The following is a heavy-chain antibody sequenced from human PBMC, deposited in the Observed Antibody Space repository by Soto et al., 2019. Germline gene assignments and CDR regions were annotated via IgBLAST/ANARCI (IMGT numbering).Heavy chain of an antibody. CDR1: EFTVSSNY. V-gene: IGHV3-53*02. Sequence: EVQLVETGGGLIQPGGSLRLSCAASEFTVSSNYMSWVRQAPGKGLEWVSVIYSGGSAYYADSVKGRFTISRDNSKNTLYLQINSLRAEDTAVYYCARDYSSSRYYGMDVWGQGTTVTVSS. CDR2: IYSGGSA. D-gene: IGHD6-6*01. J-gene: IGHJ6*02. CDR3: ARDYSSSRYYGMDV.